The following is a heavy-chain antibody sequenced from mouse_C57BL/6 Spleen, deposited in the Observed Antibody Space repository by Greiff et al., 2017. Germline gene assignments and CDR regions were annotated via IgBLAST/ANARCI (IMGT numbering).Heavy chain of an antibody. Sequence: VQLQQSGAELARPGASVKMSCKASGYTFTSYTMHWVKQRPGQGLEWIGYINPSSGYTKYNQKFKDKATLTADKSSSTAYMQLSSLTSEDSAVXYCARDYYGSSYEFAYWGQGTLVTVSA. J-gene: IGHJ3*01. CDR2: INPSSGYT. CDR1: GYTFTSYT. D-gene: IGHD1-1*01. CDR3: ARDYYGSSYEFAY. V-gene: IGHV1-4*01.